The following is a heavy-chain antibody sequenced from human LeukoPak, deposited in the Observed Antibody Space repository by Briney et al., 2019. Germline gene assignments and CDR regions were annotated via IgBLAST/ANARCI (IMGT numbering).Heavy chain of an antibody. CDR1: GFTFSDYT. CDR3: ASRTGTTSFYYYYYMDV. V-gene: IGHV3-23*01. Sequence: GGSLRLSCAASGFTFSDYTMYWVRQAPGKGLEWVSGISANGGNTYYTDSLKGRFTISRDNARNSLYLQMNSLRAEDTAVYYCASRTGTTSFYYYYYMDVWGKGTTVTISS. D-gene: IGHD1-1*01. CDR2: ISANGGNT. J-gene: IGHJ6*03.